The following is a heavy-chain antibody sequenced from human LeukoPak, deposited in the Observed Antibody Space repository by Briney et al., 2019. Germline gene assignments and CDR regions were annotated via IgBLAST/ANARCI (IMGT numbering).Heavy chain of an antibody. J-gene: IGHJ4*02. D-gene: IGHD6-19*01. CDR2: IYYSGST. CDR3: ARHEYSSGWYGGPYFDS. V-gene: IGHV4-59*08. CDR1: GGSISSYY. Sequence: SETLSLTCTVSGGSISSYYWSWIRQPPGKGLGGSGYIYYSGSTNYNPSLKSRVTISLETSKNQLSLKLRSVTAADTAVYYCARHEYSSGWYGGPYFDSWGKGTLVTVSS.